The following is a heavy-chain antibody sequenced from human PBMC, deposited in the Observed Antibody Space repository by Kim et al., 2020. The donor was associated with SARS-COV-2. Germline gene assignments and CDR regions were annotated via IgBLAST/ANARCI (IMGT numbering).Heavy chain of an antibody. Sequence: CNPSLKGQVNISVDTSKNQFSLKLSAVTAADTAVYYCARDSRSLYYFDYWGQGTLVTVSS. CDR3: ARDSRSLYYFDY. V-gene: IGHV4-39*02. D-gene: IGHD6-13*01. J-gene: IGHJ4*02.